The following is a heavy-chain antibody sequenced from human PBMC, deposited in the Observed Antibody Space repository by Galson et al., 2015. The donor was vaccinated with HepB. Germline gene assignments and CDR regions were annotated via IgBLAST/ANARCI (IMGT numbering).Heavy chain of an antibody. J-gene: IGHJ6*03. D-gene: IGHD2-21*01. CDR1: GFTFSDYY. CDR3: ARAACGGDCYGDYMDV. V-gene: IGHV3-11*01. CDR2: VSSSGGSR. Sequence: SLRLSCAAAGFTFSDYYMSWIRQAPGKGLEWVSYVSSSGGSRYADSVNGRFTISRDNARNSLYLQMSSLKAADTAVYYCARAACGGDCYGDYMDVWGNGTSVTVSS.